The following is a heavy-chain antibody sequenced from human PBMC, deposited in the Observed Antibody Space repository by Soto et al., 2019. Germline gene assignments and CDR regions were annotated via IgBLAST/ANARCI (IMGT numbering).Heavy chain of an antibody. D-gene: IGHD2-15*01. Sequence: SETLSLTCSVSGGSISSYYWSWIRQPPGKGLEWIGYIYYTGSTNSNLSLKSRATISLDTSKNQFSLRLTSVTAADTAVYYCARASGPSDGSFAFDPLVQGILVT. CDR2: IYYTGST. CDR1: GGSISSYY. V-gene: IGHV4-59*01. CDR3: ARASGPSDGSFAFDP. J-gene: IGHJ5*02.